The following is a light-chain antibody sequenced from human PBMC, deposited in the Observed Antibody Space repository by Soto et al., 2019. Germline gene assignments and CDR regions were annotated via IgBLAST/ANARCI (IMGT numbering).Light chain of an antibody. J-gene: IGLJ2*01. V-gene: IGLV2-14*01. CDR1: SSDVGAYHY. CDR2: DVS. Sequence: QSALTQPASVSGSPGQSITLSCTGTSSDVGAYHYVSWYQQHPGKAPKLMIYDVSSRPSWVSHRFSGSKSGNTASLTISWLQAEDEADYYCSSYTSSNTLLFGGGTKLTVL. CDR3: SSYTSSNTLL.